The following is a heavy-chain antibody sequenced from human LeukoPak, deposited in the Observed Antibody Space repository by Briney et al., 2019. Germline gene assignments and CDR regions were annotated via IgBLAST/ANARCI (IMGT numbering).Heavy chain of an antibody. Sequence: SGGSLRLSCAASGLTHSSYRMHWLRDAPGKGLVWVSRINSGGCGTRYADSEKGRFTISRDNDKNTLYLQMNTLRAEDTAVYVCARDSGTTNFDYWGPGTLVTVSS. CDR2: INSGGCGT. D-gene: IGHD2/OR15-2a*01. J-gene: IGHJ4*02. CDR1: GLTHSSYR. V-gene: IGHV3-74*01. CDR3: ARDSGTTNFDY.